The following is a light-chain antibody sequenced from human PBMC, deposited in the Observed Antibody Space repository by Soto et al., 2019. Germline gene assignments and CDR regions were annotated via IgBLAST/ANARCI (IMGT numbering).Light chain of an antibody. CDR1: NSNFGSNT. V-gene: IGLV1-44*01. CDR3: QSYDSSLRGWV. CDR2: GNN. Sequence: QSVLTQPPSASGTPGQTVAISCSGSNSNFGSNTVNWYQQFPGTAPKLLIYGNNQRPSGVPDRFSGSKSDTSASLAISGLLSEDESDYYCQSYDSSLRGWVFGGGTKLTVL. J-gene: IGLJ3*02.